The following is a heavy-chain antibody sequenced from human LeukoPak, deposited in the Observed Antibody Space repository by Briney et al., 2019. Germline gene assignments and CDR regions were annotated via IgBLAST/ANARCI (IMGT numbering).Heavy chain of an antibody. CDR1: GFTFSSYG. Sequence: GGSLRLSCAASGFTFSSYGMHWVRQAPGKGLEWVAFIRYDGSNKYYADSVKGRFTISRDNAKNSLYLQMNSLRAEDTAVYYCARDPLPADYWGQGTLVTVSS. CDR3: ARDPLPADY. CDR2: IRYDGSNK. J-gene: IGHJ4*02. V-gene: IGHV3-30*02. D-gene: IGHD2-2*01.